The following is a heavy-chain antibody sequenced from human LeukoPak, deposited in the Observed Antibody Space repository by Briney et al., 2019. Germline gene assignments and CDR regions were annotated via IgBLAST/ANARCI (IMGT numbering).Heavy chain of an antibody. CDR1: GGSISSYF. CDR2: IYYSGIT. J-gene: IGHJ4*02. D-gene: IGHD3-22*01. CDR3: ARGRDYYDSSGYYYDD. Sequence: SETLSLTCTVSGGSISSYFWSWIRQPPGKGLEWIGYIYYSGITNYNPSLKSRVTISVDMSKNQFSLKLSSVSVADTAVYYCARGRDYYDSSGYYYDDWGQGTLVTVSS. V-gene: IGHV4-59*01.